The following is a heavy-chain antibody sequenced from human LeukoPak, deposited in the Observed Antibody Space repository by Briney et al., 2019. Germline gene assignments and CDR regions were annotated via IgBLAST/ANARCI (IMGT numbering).Heavy chain of an antibody. CDR1: GGSVSSGSYF. V-gene: IGHV4-61*01. D-gene: IGHD3-16*01. CDR2: IYYSGST. Sequence: PSETLSLTCTVSGGSVSSGSYFWSWIRQPPGKGLEWIGYIYYSGSTKYNPSLKSRVTISVDTSKNQFSLKLSSATAADTAVYFCARRAINSVMFDYWGQGTLVTVSS. J-gene: IGHJ4*02. CDR3: ARRAINSVMFDY.